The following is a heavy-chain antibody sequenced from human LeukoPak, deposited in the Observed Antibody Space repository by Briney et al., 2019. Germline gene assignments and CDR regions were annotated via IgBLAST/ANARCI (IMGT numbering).Heavy chain of an antibody. V-gene: IGHV4-34*01. CDR3: ARGHRVGPPYYYYYGMDV. Sequence: SETLSLTCAVYGGSFSGYYWSWIRQPPGKGLEWIGEINHSGSTNYNPSLKSRVTISVDTSKNQFSLKLSSVTAADTAVYYCARGHRVGPPYYYYYGMDVWGQGTTVTVSS. CDR1: GGSFSGYY. J-gene: IGHJ6*02. CDR2: INHSGST. D-gene: IGHD3-10*01.